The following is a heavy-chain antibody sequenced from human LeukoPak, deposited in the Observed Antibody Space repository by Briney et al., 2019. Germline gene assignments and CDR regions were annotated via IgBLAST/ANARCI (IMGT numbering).Heavy chain of an antibody. D-gene: IGHD3-22*01. V-gene: IGHV3-11*01. Sequence: PGGSLRLSCAASGFTFSDYYMSWIRQAPGKGLEWVSYISSSGSTIYYADSVKGRFTISRDNAKNSLYLQMNSLRAEDTAVYYCARDRYYYDSSGYREGPVYDYWGQGTLVTVSS. CDR1: GFTFSDYY. CDR2: ISSSGSTI. J-gene: IGHJ4*02. CDR3: ARDRYYYDSSGYREGPVYDY.